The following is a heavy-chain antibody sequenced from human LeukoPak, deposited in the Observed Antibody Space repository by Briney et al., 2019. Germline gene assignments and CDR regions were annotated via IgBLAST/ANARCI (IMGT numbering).Heavy chain of an antibody. Sequence: GGSLRLSCAASGFTFSSYSMNWVRQAPGKGLEWVSSISSSSSYIYYADSVKGRFTISRDNAKNSLYLQMNSLRAEDTAVYYCARDTYYYGSGSLKFDYWGQGTLVTVSS. J-gene: IGHJ4*02. D-gene: IGHD3-10*01. CDR2: ISSSSSYI. CDR1: GFTFSSYS. CDR3: ARDTYYYGSGSLKFDY. V-gene: IGHV3-21*01.